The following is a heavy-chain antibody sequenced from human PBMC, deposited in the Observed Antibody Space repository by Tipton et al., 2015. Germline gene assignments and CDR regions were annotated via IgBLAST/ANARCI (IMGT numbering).Heavy chain of an antibody. Sequence: TLSLTCTVSGGSISGSHWYWFRQPAGKGLEWIGGASTSGSTNYNSSLKSRVTTSVDTSKNQFSLRLSSVTAADTAVYYCARDPLDGYGHFDSWGQGILVTVSS. CDR1: GGSISGSH. CDR2: ASTSGST. J-gene: IGHJ4*01. V-gene: IGHV4-4*07. CDR3: ARDPLDGYGHFDS. D-gene: IGHD5-18*01.